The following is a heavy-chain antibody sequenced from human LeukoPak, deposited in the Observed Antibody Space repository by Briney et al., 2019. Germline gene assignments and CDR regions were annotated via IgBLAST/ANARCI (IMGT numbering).Heavy chain of an antibody. D-gene: IGHD1-26*01. CDR3: ARVVGATTVDY. J-gene: IGHJ4*02. V-gene: IGHV3-72*01. CDR2: TRNKVNRYTT. CDR1: GFTFSDHY. Sequence: PGGSLRLSSAASGFTFSDHYMDWVRQGPGKGLEWVGRTRNKVNRYTTEYAASVKGRFTISRDDSKNSLYLQMNSLKTEDTAVYYCARVVGATTVDYWGQGTLVTVSS.